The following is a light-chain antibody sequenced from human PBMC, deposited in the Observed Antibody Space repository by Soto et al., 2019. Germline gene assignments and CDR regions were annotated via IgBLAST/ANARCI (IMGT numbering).Light chain of an antibody. Sequence: EIVLTQSPGTLXLSPGXXATXXXRXSQSVSSSYLAWYQQKPGQAPRPLIYGASSRAIGIPERFSGSGSGTDFTLTISRLEPEDFAVYYCQQYGSSPWTFGQGTKVEIK. CDR2: GAS. V-gene: IGKV3-20*01. CDR1: QSVSSSY. J-gene: IGKJ1*01. CDR3: QQYGSSPWT.